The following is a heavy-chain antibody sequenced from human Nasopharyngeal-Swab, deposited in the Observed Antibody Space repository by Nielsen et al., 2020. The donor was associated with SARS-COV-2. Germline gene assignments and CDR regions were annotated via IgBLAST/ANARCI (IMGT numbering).Heavy chain of an antibody. CDR3: ARDGYGDPDY. Sequence: GESLKISCAASGFTFSSYWMSWVRQAPGKGLEWVANIKQDGSEKYYVDSVKGRFTISRDNAKNSLYLQMNSLRAEDTAVYYCARDGYGDPDYWGQGTLVTVSS. V-gene: IGHV3-7*01. J-gene: IGHJ4*02. D-gene: IGHD4-17*01. CDR2: IKQDGSEK. CDR1: GFTFSSYW.